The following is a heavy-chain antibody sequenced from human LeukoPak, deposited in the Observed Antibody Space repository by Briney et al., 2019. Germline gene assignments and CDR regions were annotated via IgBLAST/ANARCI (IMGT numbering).Heavy chain of an antibody. V-gene: IGHV4-34*01. D-gene: IGHD6-13*01. J-gene: IGHJ4*02. CDR1: GGSFSGYY. CDR2: INHSGST. Sequence: SETLSLTCAVYGGSFSGYYWSWIRQPPGKGLEWIGEINHSGSTNYNPSLKSRVTISVDTSKNQFSLKLSSVTAADTAVYYCARGIAAAGSPSRLYWGQGTLVTVSS. CDR3: ARGIAAAGSPSRLY.